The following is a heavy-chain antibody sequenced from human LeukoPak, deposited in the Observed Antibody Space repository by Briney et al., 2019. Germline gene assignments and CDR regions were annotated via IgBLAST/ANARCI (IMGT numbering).Heavy chain of an antibody. CDR1: GFTFSSYG. J-gene: IGHJ4*02. D-gene: IGHD6-19*01. CDR3: ARALPSGWHFFDY. V-gene: IGHV3-33*01. Sequence: GGSLRLSCAASGFTFSSYGMHWVRQAPGKGLEWLALIWYDGGNKYYADSVKGRFTISRDNSKNTLYLQMNSLRAEDTAVYYCARALPSGWHFFDYWGQGTLVTVSS. CDR2: IWYDGGNK.